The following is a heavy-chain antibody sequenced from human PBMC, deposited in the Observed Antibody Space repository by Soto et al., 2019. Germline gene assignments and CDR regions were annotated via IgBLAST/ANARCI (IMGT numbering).Heavy chain of an antibody. J-gene: IGHJ5*02. CDR2: IYYSGST. D-gene: IGHD5-12*01. CDR3: ARDKAGRGWFDP. CDR1: GGSISSGGYY. V-gene: IGHV4-31*03. Sequence: SETLSLTCTVSGGSISSGGYYWSWIRQHPGKGLEWIGYIYYSGSTYYNPSLKSRVTISVDTSKNQFSLKLSSVTAADTAVYYCARDKAGRGWFDPWGQGTLVTVSS.